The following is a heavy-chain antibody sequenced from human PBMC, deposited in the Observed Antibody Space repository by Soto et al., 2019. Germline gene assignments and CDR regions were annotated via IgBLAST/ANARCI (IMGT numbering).Heavy chain of an antibody. D-gene: IGHD6-13*01. CDR1: GYTFTGYY. Sequence: GASVKVSCKASGYTFTGYYMHWVRQAPGQGLEWMGWINPNSGGTNYAQKFQGRVTMTRDTSISTAYMELSRLRSDDTAVYYCATAFPESSSWARDDAFDIWGQGTMVT. V-gene: IGHV1-2*02. CDR2: INPNSGGT. CDR3: ATAFPESSSWARDDAFDI. J-gene: IGHJ3*02.